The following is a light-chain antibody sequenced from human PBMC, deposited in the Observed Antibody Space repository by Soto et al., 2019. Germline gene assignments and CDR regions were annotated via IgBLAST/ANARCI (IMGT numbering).Light chain of an antibody. V-gene: IGKV1-9*01. CDR1: QGIGSY. CDR2: AAS. Sequence: DIQLTQSPFFLSASVGDRVTITCRASQGIGSYLAWYQQKPGKAPKLLIYAASTLQSGVPLRFSGSGFGTEFTLTISGLQPEDFGTYYCQQLKTYPFIFGPGTKVDIK. J-gene: IGKJ3*01. CDR3: QQLKTYPFI.